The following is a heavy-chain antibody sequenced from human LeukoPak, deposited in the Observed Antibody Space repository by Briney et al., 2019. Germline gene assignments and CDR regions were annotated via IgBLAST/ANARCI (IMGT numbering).Heavy chain of an antibody. CDR2: IWSDGSNQ. D-gene: IGHD6-13*01. V-gene: IGHV3-33*06. J-gene: IGHJ4*02. CDR3: AKAAAAPGFDF. Sequence: PGGSLRLSCAASGITFSASGMHWVRQAPGKGLEWVAMIWSDGSNQYYADSVKGRFTISRDNSKNTIYLQMNSLRAEDTALYYCAKAAAAPGFDFWGQGTLVTVSS. CDR1: GITFSASG.